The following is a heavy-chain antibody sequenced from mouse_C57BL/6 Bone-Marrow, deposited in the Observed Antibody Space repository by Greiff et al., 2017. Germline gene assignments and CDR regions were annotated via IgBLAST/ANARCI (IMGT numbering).Heavy chain of an antibody. J-gene: IGHJ4*01. V-gene: IGHV1-64*01. D-gene: IGHD4-1*01. CDR1: GYTFTSYW. CDR2: IHPNSGST. CDR3: ARWDAMDY. Sequence: VQLQQPGAELVKPGASVTLSCKASGYTFTSYWMRWVKQRPGQGLEWIGMIHPNSGSTNYTEKFKSKATLTVDKSSSTAYMQLSRLTSEDSAVYYGARWDAMDYWGQGTAVTVSS.